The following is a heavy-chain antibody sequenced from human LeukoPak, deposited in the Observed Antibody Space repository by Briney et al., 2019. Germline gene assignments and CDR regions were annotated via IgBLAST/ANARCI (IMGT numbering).Heavy chain of an antibody. Sequence: GRSLRLSCAASGFTFSSYGMHWVRQAPGKGLEWVAVISYDGSNKYYADSVKGRFTISRDNSKNTLYLQMNSLRAEDTAVYYCARGLVNYYGSGSYFWFDPWGQGTLVTVSS. D-gene: IGHD3-10*01. CDR3: ARGLVNYYGSGSYFWFDP. J-gene: IGHJ5*02. CDR2: ISYDGSNK. V-gene: IGHV3-30*03. CDR1: GFTFSSYG.